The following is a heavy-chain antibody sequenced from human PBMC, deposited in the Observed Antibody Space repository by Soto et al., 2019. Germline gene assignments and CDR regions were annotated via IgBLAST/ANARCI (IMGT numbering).Heavy chain of an antibody. CDR3: ATYYDYVWGSYRYAQYYFDY. Sequence: PSETLSLTCAVSGGSISSNNWWSWVRQPPGKGLEWIGEIYHSGSTNYNPSLKSRVTISVDKSKNQFSLKLSSVTAADTAVYYCATYYDYVWGSYRYAQYYFDYWGQGTLVTVSS. D-gene: IGHD3-16*02. J-gene: IGHJ4*02. V-gene: IGHV4-4*02. CDR2: IYHSGST. CDR1: GGSISSNNW.